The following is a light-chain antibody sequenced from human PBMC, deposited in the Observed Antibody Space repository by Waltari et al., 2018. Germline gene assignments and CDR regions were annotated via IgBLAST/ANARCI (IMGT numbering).Light chain of an antibody. CDR3: QQLNVYPLT. J-gene: IGKJ4*01. CDR1: QDISSY. Sequence: DIQLTQSPSFLSASVGDRVTISCRAGQDISSYLAWYQQKPGEAPKLLIYAASTLQSGVPSRFSGSGSGTEVTLTISSLQPEDFAAYYCQQLNVYPLTFGGGSKVEIK. CDR2: AAS. V-gene: IGKV1-9*01.